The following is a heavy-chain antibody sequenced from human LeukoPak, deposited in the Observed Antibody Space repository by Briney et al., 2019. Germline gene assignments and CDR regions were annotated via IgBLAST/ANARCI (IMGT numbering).Heavy chain of an antibody. D-gene: IGHD3-16*01. CDR2: IHTSGST. V-gene: IGHV4-4*07. CDR1: GGSISSYY. CDR3: ARDRTGDARGFDP. J-gene: IGHJ5*02. Sequence: SETLSLTCTVSGGSISSYYWSWIRQPAGKGLEWIGRIHTSGSTNYNASLKSRVTISVDTSKNQFSLKLSSVTAADTAVYYCARDRTGDARGFDPWGQGTLVTVSS.